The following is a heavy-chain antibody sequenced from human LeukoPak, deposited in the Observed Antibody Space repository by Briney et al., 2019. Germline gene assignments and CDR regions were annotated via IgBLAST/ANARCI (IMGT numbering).Heavy chain of an antibody. V-gene: IGHV3-7*01. J-gene: IGHJ5*02. CDR2: IKQDGTEK. CDR3: ARQWKWFDP. Sequence: GGSLRLSCAASGFTFTSYYMSWIRQAPGKGLEWVANIKQDGTEKDYVDSVKGRFTISGDNDKSSVYLQMNSLSVEDTAVYYCARQWKWFDPWGQGTLVTVSS. CDR1: GFTFTSYY. D-gene: IGHD6-19*01.